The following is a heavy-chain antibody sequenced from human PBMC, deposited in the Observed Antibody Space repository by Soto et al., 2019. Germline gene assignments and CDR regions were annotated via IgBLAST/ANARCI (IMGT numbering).Heavy chain of an antibody. J-gene: IGHJ4*02. Sequence: SCKASAYNLTSNWIGWVRQMPGKGLEWMGIIYPGDSDTRYSPSFQGQVTISADKSISTAYLQWNSLKASDTAMYYCATAFFNDGGGYWGQGTL. CDR3: ATAFFNDGGGY. CDR2: IYPGDSDT. CDR1: AYNLTSNW. V-gene: IGHV5-51*01. D-gene: IGHD1-1*01.